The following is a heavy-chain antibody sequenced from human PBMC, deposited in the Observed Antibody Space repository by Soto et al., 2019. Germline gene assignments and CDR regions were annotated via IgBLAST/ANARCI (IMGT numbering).Heavy chain of an antibody. CDR1: GGSISSYY. Sequence: SETLSLTCTVSGGSISSYYWSWIRQPPGKGLEWIGYIYYSGSTNYNPSLKSRVTISVDTSKNQFSLKLSSVTAADTAVYYCARDLSSSWPHAFDIWGQGTMVTVSS. V-gene: IGHV4-59*01. D-gene: IGHD6-13*01. CDR3: ARDLSSSWPHAFDI. J-gene: IGHJ3*02. CDR2: IYYSGST.